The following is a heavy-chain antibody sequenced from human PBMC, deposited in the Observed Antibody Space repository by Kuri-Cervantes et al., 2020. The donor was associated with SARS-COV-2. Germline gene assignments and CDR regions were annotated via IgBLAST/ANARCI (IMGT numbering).Heavy chain of an antibody. CDR1: GFTFTTFA. Sequence: GESLKISCAASGFTFTTFAMSWVRPAPGKGLEWVSTINYNAESTYHADSVKGRFTISRDNSQNTLFLQMDNLRAEDTATYYCAKDPWAVVVSGAFDTWGQGTMVTVSS. CDR2: INYNAEST. D-gene: IGHD3-22*01. J-gene: IGHJ3*02. CDR3: AKDPWAVVVSGAFDT. V-gene: IGHV3-23*01.